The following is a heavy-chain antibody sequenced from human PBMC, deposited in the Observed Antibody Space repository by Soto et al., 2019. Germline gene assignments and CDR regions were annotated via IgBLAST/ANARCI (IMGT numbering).Heavy chain of an antibody. V-gene: IGHV4-30-4*01. CDR3: ATGAYTSSSSYFDY. CDR2: IFYSGST. D-gene: IGHD6-6*01. Sequence: SETLSLTCTVSCGSVNSGDYYWSWIRQPPGKGLEWIGYIFYSGSTYYNPSLESRVTISVDTSKNQFSLKLSSVTAADTAMYYCATGAYTSSSSYFDYWDQGTLVTVSS. J-gene: IGHJ4*02. CDR1: CGSVNSGDYY.